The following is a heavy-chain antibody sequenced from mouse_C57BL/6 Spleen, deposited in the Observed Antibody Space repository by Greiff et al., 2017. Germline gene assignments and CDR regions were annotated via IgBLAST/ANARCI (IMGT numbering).Heavy chain of an antibody. CDR3: ARRGNWAWFAY. D-gene: IGHD4-1*01. CDR2: IYPGSGGT. J-gene: IGHJ3*01. CDR1: GYTFTSYW. Sequence: QVQLQQPGAELVKPGASVTMSCKASGYTFTSYWITWVKQRPGQGLEWIGAIYPGSGGTHYNEKFKSKATLTVDTSSSTAYMQLSSLTSAVSSVYYCARRGNWAWFAYWGQGTLVTVSA. V-gene: IGHV1-55*01.